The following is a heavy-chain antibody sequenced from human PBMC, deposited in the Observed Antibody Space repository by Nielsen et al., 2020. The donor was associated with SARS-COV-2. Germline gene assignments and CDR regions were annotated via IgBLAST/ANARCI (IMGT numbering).Heavy chain of an antibody. CDR3: ARDLYSGSYQGHFDY. CDR1: GYTLTELS. CDR2: FDPEDAET. V-gene: IGHV1-24*01. Sequence: ASVKVSCKVSGYTLTELSMHWVRQAPGKGLEWMGGFDPEDAETIYAQKFQGRVTITRDTSASTAYMELSSLRSEDTAIYFCARDLYSGSYQGHFDYWGQGTLVTVSS. J-gene: IGHJ4*02. D-gene: IGHD1-26*01.